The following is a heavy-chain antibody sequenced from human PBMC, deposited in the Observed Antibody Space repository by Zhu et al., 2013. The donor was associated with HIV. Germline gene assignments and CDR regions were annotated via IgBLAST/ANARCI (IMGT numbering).Heavy chain of an antibody. J-gene: IGHJ2*01. Sequence: QVQLVQSGAEVKKPGASVKVSCKASGYTFTSFYMHWVRQAPGQGLEWMGIINPSGGSTTYAQKFQGRVTMTRDTSTRTVYMELSRLRSDDTAVCYCARVPSRYQLEGGLWGRGTLVTVSS. D-gene: IGHD2-2*01. CDR3: ARVPSRYQLEGGL. CDR2: INPSGGST. CDR1: GYTFTSFY. V-gene: IGHV1-46*01.